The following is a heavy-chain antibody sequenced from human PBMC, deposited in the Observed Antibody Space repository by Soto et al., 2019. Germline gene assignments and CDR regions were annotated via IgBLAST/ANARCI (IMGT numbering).Heavy chain of an antibody. J-gene: IGHJ4*02. CDR1: GGSISTNW. CDR2: SYHSGST. Sequence: QVQLQESGPGPMKPSGTLSLTCAVSGGSISTNWLSWVRQPPGKGLEWIGESYHSGSTNYNPSLKTRVTMSVDKSQNHLSLNLNSVTAADTAVYYCARHIAVSGTRGFDFWGQGTLVTVSS. V-gene: IGHV4-4*02. CDR3: ARHIAVSGTRGFDF. D-gene: IGHD6-19*01.